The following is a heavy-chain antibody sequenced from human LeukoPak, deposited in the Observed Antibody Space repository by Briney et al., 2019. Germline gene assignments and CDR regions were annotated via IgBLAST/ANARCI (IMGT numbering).Heavy chain of an antibody. Sequence: SETLSLTCTVSGCSISGYYWSWIRQPPGKGLEWIAYIHYNGRTNYNPSLKSRVTITVDTTKNQFSLKLTSVTAADTAVYYCARVFNTLVGGDAGFDYWGQGTLVTVSS. CDR3: ARVFNTLVGGDAGFDY. D-gene: IGHD2-21*02. J-gene: IGHJ4*02. CDR1: GCSISGYY. CDR2: IHYNGRT. V-gene: IGHV4-59*01.